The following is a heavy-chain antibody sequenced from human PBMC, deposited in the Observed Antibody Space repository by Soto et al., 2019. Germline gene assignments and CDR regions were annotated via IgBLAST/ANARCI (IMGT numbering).Heavy chain of an antibody. CDR3: ANRLWFGEPNFDY. CDR1: GFTFSSYA. D-gene: IGHD3-10*01. Sequence: EVQLLESGGGLVQPGGSLRLSCAASGFTFSSYAMSWVRQAPGKGLEWVSAISGSGGSTYYADSVKGRFTISRDNSKNTLYLQMNSLRAEDTAIYYCANRLWFGEPNFDYWGQGTLVTVSS. J-gene: IGHJ4*02. CDR2: ISGSGGST. V-gene: IGHV3-23*01.